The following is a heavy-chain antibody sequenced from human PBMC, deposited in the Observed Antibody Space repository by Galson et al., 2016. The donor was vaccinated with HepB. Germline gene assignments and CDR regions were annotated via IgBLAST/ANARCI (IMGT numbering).Heavy chain of an antibody. D-gene: IGHD3-10*01. CDR1: GFTFSSYG. CDR2: ISCDGSNN. Sequence: SLRLSCAASGFTFSSYGMQWVRQTPGKGLEWVAIISCDGSNNYYADSVKGRFIISRANSKTALYLQMNSLRAEATAVYYCAKGGFRLLDTWGQGTLVTVSS. CDR3: AKGGFRLLDT. J-gene: IGHJ5*02. V-gene: IGHV3-30*18.